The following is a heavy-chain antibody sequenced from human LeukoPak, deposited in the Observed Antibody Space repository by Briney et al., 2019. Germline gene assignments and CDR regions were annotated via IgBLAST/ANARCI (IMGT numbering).Heavy chain of an antibody. J-gene: IGHJ4*02. Sequence: ASVKVSCKASGYTFTGYYMHWVRQAPGQGLEWMGWINPNSGGTNYAQKFQGRVTMTRDTSISTAYMELSRLRSDDTAVYYCARGSLYYYDSSGYPLVLFDYWGQGTLVTVSS. V-gene: IGHV1-2*02. CDR2: INPNSGGT. CDR1: GYTFTGYY. CDR3: ARGSLYYYDSSGYPLVLFDY. D-gene: IGHD3-22*01.